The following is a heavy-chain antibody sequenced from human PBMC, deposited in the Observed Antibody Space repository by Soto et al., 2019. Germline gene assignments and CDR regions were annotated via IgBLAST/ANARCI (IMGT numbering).Heavy chain of an antibody. J-gene: IGHJ4*02. CDR3: GRDRYFDWLCSFGY. CDR2: SSSSSSTI. V-gene: IGHV3-48*01. D-gene: IGHD3-9*01. Sequence: GGSLRLSCAASGFTFSSYSMNWVRQAPGKGLEWVSYSSSSSSTIYYADSVKGRFTISRDNAKNSLYLHMNSVRAEDTAVYYCGRDRYFDWLCSFGYWGQGTVVTVSS. CDR1: GFTFSSYS.